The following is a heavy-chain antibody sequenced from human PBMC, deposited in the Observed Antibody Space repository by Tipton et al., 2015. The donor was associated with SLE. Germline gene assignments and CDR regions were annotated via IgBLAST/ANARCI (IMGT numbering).Heavy chain of an antibody. V-gene: IGHV4-34*01. CDR1: GGSFSGYY. D-gene: IGHD6-13*01. Sequence: TLSLTCAVYGGSFSGYYWSWIRQPPGKGLEWIGEINHSGSTNYNPSLKSRVTISVDTSKNQFSLKLSSVTAADTAVYYCARREGIAAAGIIDWGQGTPVTVFS. CDR3: ARREGIAAAGIID. CDR2: INHSGST. J-gene: IGHJ4*02.